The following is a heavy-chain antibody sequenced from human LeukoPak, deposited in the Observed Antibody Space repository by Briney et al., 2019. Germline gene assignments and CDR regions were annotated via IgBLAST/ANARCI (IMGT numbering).Heavy chain of an antibody. V-gene: IGHV4-30-2*01. J-gene: IGHJ4*02. D-gene: IGHD2-2*01. CDR3: ARGYCSSTSCLFDY. CDR1: GGSISSGGYY. CDR2: IYHSGST. Sequence: SETLSLTCTVSGGSISSGGYYWSWIRQPPGKGLEWIGYIYHSGSTYYNPSLKSRVTISVDRSKNQFSLKLSSVTAADTAVYYCARGYCSSTSCLFDYWGQGTLVTVSS.